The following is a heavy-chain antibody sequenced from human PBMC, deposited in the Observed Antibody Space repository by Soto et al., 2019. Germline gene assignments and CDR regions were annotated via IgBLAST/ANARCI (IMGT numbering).Heavy chain of an antibody. Sequence: EVQLLESGGGLVQPGGSLRLSCAASGFTFSSYAMSWVRQAPGKGLEWVSAISGSGGSTYYADSVKGRFTISRDNSEHPLYLQMNSLRAEDTAVYYCAKVRLVLRFLEWLYYFDYWGQGALVTVSS. V-gene: IGHV3-23*01. CDR1: GFTFSSYA. CDR2: ISGSGGST. D-gene: IGHD3-3*01. J-gene: IGHJ4*02. CDR3: AKVRLVLRFLEWLYYFDY.